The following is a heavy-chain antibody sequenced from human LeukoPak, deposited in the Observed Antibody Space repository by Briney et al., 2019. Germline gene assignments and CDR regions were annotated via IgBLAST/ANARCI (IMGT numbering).Heavy chain of an antibody. CDR2: IKIKSDGETI. CDR1: GFTFNNAW. V-gene: IGHV3-15*01. Sequence: GGSLRLSCAASGFTFNNAWMTWVRQAPGKGLEWVGRIKIKSDGETIDYAAPVKGRFIISRDDSKSTLYLQMKFLKTEDTAMYYCTTEMYYYDSSGYLYWGQGTLVTVSS. CDR3: TTEMYYYDSSGYLY. D-gene: IGHD3-22*01. J-gene: IGHJ4*02.